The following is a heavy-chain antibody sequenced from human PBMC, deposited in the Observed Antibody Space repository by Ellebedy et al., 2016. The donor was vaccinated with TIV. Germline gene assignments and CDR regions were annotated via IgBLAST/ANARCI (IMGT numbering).Heavy chain of an antibody. CDR1: GFSFSDYY. Sequence: GESLKISCAASGFSFSDYYMSWIRQVPGTGLEWLSYISRSGSDTNYEDSVKGRFPISIDNAKNSLYLEMNSLKVEDTAVYYCARGQAVAGSHFDYWGQGTLVTVSS. CDR2: ISRSGSDT. D-gene: IGHD6-19*01. J-gene: IGHJ4*02. CDR3: ARGQAVAGSHFDY. V-gene: IGHV3-11*06.